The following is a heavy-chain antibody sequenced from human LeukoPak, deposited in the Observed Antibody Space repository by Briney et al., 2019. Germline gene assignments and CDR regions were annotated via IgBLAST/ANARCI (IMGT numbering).Heavy chain of an antibody. D-gene: IGHD2-2*01. CDR2: INPNSGGT. CDR3: ARELGYCSSTSCYFDP. V-gene: IGHV1-2*02. CDR1: GYTFTGYY. Sequence: VKVSCKASGYTFTGYYMHWVRQAPGQGLEWMGWINPNSGGTNYAQKFQGRVTMTRDTSISTAYMELSRLRSDDTAVYYCARELGYCSSTSCYFDPWGQGTLVTVSS. J-gene: IGHJ5*02.